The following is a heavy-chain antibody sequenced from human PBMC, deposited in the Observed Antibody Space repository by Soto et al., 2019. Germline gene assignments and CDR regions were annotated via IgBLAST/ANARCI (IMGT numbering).Heavy chain of an antibody. J-gene: IGHJ4*02. CDR1: G. D-gene: IGHD5-18*01. CDR3: ARPRGYSYGFDY. Sequence: GISWVRQAPGQGLAWMGWISAYNGNTNYAQKLQGRVTMTTDTSTSTAYMELRSLRSDDTAVYYCARPRGYSYGFDYWGQGTLVTVSS. CDR2: ISAYNGNT. V-gene: IGHV1-18*01.